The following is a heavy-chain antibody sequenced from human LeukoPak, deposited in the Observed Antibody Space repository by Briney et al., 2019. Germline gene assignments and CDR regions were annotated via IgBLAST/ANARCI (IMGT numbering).Heavy chain of an antibody. CDR3: AKDPNGAVGATYPYYFDY. J-gene: IGHJ4*02. CDR2: ISWNSGSI. Sequence: GRSLRLSCAASGFTFDDYAMHWVRQAPGKGLEWASGISWNSGSIGYADSVKGRFTISRDNAKNSLYLQMNSLRAEDTALYYCAKDPNGAVGATYPYYFDYWGQGTLVTVSS. V-gene: IGHV3-9*01. CDR1: GFTFDDYA. D-gene: IGHD1-26*01.